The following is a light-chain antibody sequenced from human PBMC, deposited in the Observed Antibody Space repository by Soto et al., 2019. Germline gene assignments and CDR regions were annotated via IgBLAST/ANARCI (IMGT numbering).Light chain of an antibody. CDR3: AAWDDSLNGLL. J-gene: IGLJ3*02. Sequence: QSVLTQPPSASGTPGQRVTISCSGSSSNIGSNIVNWYQQLPGTAPKLLIYSNNQRPSGVPARFSGSKSGTSASLAISGLQSEDEADFYCAAWDDSLNGLLFGGGTKLTVL. V-gene: IGLV1-44*01. CDR2: SNN. CDR1: SSNIGSNI.